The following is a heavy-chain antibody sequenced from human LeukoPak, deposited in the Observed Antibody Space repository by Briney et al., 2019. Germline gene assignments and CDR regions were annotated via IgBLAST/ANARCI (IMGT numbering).Heavy chain of an antibody. J-gene: IGHJ4*02. D-gene: IGHD3-16*01. V-gene: IGHV3-21*01. Sequence: GGSLRLSCAASGFTFSSYSLNWVRQAPGKGLEWVSSISTSSSYIYYAESVKGRFTISRDNAKKSVYLQMNSLRAEDTAVYFCARDRGTWGSYYFDYWGQGTLVTVSS. CDR1: GFTFSSYS. CDR3: ARDRGTWGSYYFDY. CDR2: ISTSSSYI.